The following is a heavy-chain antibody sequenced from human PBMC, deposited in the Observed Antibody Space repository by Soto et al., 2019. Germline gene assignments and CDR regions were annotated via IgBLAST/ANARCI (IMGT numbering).Heavy chain of an antibody. J-gene: IGHJ4*02. V-gene: IGHV1-18*01. CDR1: GYSFSNYG. D-gene: IGHD1-26*01. CDR2: INTSNGNT. Sequence: ASVKVSCKTSGYSFSNYGVSWVRQVPGQGLEWMGWINTSNGNTKYEQRFQGGVTLTTDPSTSTVFLVLTNLKFDDTAVYYCARSFIGEDYWGQGTLVTVSS. CDR3: ARSFIGEDY.